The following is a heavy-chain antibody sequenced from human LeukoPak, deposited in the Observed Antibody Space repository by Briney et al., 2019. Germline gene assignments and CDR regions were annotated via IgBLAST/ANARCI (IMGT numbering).Heavy chain of an antibody. D-gene: IGHD2-15*01. V-gene: IGHV4-39*01. J-gene: IGHJ4*02. CDR3: ARQCSGGSCYLLFDY. CDR2: IYYSGST. Sequence: PSETLSLTCTVSGGSISSSSYYWGWIRQPPGKGLEWIGSIYYSGSTYYNPSLKSRVTISVDTSKNQFSLKLSSVTAADTAVYYCARQCSGGSCYLLFDYWGQGTLVTVSS. CDR1: GGSISSSSYY.